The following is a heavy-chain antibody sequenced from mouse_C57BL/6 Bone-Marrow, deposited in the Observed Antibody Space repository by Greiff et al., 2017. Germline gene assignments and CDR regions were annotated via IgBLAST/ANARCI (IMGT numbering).Heavy chain of an antibody. Sequence: EVQLQQSGPELVKPGASVKISCKASGYTFTDYYMNWVKQSHGKSLEWIGDINPNNGGTSYNQKFKGKATLTVDKSSSTAYMELRSLTSEDSAVYYCARSPITTVVPYYYAMDYWGRGTSVTVSS. J-gene: IGHJ4*01. CDR3: ARSPITTVVPYYYAMDY. V-gene: IGHV1-26*01. CDR1: GYTFTDYY. D-gene: IGHD1-1*01. CDR2: INPNNGGT.